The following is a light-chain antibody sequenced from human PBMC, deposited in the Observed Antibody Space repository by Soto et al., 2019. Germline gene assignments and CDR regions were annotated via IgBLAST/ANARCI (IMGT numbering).Light chain of an antibody. J-gene: IGKJ1*01. Sequence: DIQLTQSPSSLSASMGDSVTITCRASQSITSFLNWYQQKPGEAPSLLIYGASSLQSGVPARFSGRGSGTDFTLTIFSLLAEDFATYYCQQSYSTPRTFGQGTKV. V-gene: IGKV1-39*01. CDR3: QQSYSTPRT. CDR1: QSITSF. CDR2: GAS.